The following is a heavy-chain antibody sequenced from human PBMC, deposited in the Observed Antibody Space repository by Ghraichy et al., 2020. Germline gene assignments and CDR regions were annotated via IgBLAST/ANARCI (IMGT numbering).Heavy chain of an antibody. D-gene: IGHD3-9*01. Sequence: GGSLRLSCAASGFTFSRYTMYWVRQAPGKGLEWVSSISSSSTYIYYADSVKGRFTISRDNARNSLYLQMNSLRAEDTAVYFCASPPTNHDILTAYSRDVWGKGTTVTVSS. CDR1: GFTFSRYT. CDR2: ISSSSTYI. V-gene: IGHV3-21*01. J-gene: IGHJ6*04. CDR3: ASPPTNHDILTAYSRDV.